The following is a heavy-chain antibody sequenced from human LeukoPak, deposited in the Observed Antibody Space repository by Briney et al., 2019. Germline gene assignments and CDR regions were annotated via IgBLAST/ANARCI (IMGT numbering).Heavy chain of an antibody. J-gene: IGHJ4*02. CDR1: GFTFSSYE. V-gene: IGHV3-48*03. Sequence: GGSLRLSCAASGFTFSSYEMNWVRQAPGKGLEWVSYISVSGSTIYYADSVRGRFTISRDNAKNSLYLQMNSLRAEDTALYYCARERVSCNGDCLDYWGQGTLVTGSS. CDR3: ARERVSCNGDCLDY. CDR2: ISVSGSTI. D-gene: IGHD2-21*02.